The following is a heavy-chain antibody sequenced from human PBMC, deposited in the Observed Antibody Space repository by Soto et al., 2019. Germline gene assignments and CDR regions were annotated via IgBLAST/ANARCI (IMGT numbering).Heavy chain of an antibody. CDR1: GFTFSSYG. CDR2: IWYDGSNK. Sequence: PGGSLRLSCAASGFTFSSYGMHWVRQAPGKGLEWAAVIWYDGSNKYYADSVKGRFTISRDNSKNTLYLQMNSLRAEDTAVYYCARESITIFGVVTPGSFDYWGQGTLVTVSS. CDR3: ARESITIFGVVTPGSFDY. J-gene: IGHJ4*02. D-gene: IGHD3-3*01. V-gene: IGHV3-33*01.